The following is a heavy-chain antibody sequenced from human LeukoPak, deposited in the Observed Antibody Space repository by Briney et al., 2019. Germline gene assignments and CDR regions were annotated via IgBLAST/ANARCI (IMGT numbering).Heavy chain of an antibody. CDR2: INHSGST. J-gene: IGHJ4*01. Sequence: PSETLSLTCAVYGGSFSGYYWSWIRQPPGKGLEWIGEINHSGSTNYNPSLKSRVTISVDTSKNQFSLKLSSVTAADTAVYYCARETPNYDFWSGYYTVDYWGQEPWSPSPQ. D-gene: IGHD3-3*01. V-gene: IGHV4-34*01. CDR1: GGSFSGYY. CDR3: ARETPNYDFWSGYYTVDY.